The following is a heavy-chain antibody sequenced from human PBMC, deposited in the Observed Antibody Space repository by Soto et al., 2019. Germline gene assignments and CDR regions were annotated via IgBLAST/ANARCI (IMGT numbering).Heavy chain of an antibody. CDR3: ARGNYGDYSYYYYYMDV. CDR1: GYTFTSYA. V-gene: IGHV1-3*01. D-gene: IGHD4-17*01. J-gene: IGHJ6*03. Sequence: ASVKVSCKASGYTFTSYAMHWVRQAPGQRLEWMGWINAGNGNTKYSQKFQGRVTITRDTSASTAYMELSSLRSEDTAVYYCARGNYGDYSYYYYYMDVWGKGTTVTVSS. CDR2: INAGNGNT.